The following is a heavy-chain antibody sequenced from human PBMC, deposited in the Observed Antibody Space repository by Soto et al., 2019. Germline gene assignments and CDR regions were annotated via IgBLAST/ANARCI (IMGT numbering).Heavy chain of an antibody. V-gene: IGHV3-30-3*01. J-gene: IGHJ6*02. CDR2: ISYDGTNE. Sequence: GGSLRLSCAASGFIFSSYAMHWVRQAPGKGLEWVAVISYDGTNEYYADSVKGRFTISRDNSKSTLYLQMNSLRAEDTAVYYCARERCPIKCFGMDVWGQGTTVTVSS. CDR3: ARERCPIKCFGMDV. CDR1: GFIFSSYA. D-gene: IGHD3-16*01.